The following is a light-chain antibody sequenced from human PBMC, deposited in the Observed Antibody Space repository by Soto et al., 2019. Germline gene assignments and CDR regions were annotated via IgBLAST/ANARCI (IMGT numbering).Light chain of an antibody. J-gene: IGKJ5*01. Sequence: EIGLTQSPATLSLSPGERATLSCRASQSVSSYLAWYQQKPGQAPRLLIYDASNRATGIPARFSGSGSGTDFTLTISSLEPEDFAVYYCQQRSSWPLITFGQGTRLEIK. V-gene: IGKV3-11*01. CDR1: QSVSSY. CDR3: QQRSSWPLIT. CDR2: DAS.